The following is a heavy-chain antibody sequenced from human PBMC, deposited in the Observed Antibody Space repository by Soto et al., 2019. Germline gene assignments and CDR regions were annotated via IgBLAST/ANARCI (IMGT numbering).Heavy chain of an antibody. Sequence: QVQLQESGPGLVKPSRTLSLTCTVSGDSISSAGYYWSWIRQHPGKGLEWIAYIYYSGSTNYNPSLKSRLRIKVAXSKNQFSLRLNSVTAADTAVYYCARGRVGATYFDYWGQGILLTVSS. CDR3: ARGRVGATYFDY. CDR2: IYYSGST. J-gene: IGHJ4*02. V-gene: IGHV4-31*03. CDR1: GDSISSAGYY. D-gene: IGHD1-26*01.